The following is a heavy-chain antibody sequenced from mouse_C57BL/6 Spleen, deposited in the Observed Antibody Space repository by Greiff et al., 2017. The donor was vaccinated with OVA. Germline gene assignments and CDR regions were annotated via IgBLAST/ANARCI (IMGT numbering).Heavy chain of an antibody. CDR1: GFNIKDYY. J-gene: IGHJ2*01. CDR2: IDPADGET. Sequence: VQLQQSGAELVKPGASVKLSCTASGFNIKDYYMHRVKQRTEQGLEWIGRIDPADGETKYAPKFQGKATITADTSSNTAYLQLSSLTSADTAVSNCASSRDYGSSPSYIDYWGQGTTLTVSS. CDR3: ASSRDYGSSPSYIDY. V-gene: IGHV14-2*01. D-gene: IGHD1-1*01.